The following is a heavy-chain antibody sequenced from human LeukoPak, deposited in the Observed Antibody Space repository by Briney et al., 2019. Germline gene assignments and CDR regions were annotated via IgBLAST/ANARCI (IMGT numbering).Heavy chain of an antibody. CDR3: ARGGYTFEI. CDR2: INQDGSDK. V-gene: IGHV3-7*01. J-gene: IGHJ3*02. D-gene: IGHD2-2*02. Sequence: EGSLRLSCAASGFSFSTYWMSWVRQAPGKGLEWVANINQDGSDKNYLDSVKGRFTISRDNAQNSLYLQMSSLGAEDTAVFYCARGGYTFEIWGQGTMVTVSS. CDR1: GFSFSTYW.